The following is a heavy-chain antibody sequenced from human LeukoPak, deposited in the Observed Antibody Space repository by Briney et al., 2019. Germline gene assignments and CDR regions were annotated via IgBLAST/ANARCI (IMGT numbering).Heavy chain of an antibody. CDR1: GFTFSDYY. V-gene: IGHV3-11*06. D-gene: IGHD3-16*01. Sequence: PGGSLRLSCAPSGFTFSDYYMSWLRQAPGKGLEGVSYISSSSSSYTKYADSVKGRFTIARDNAKNSLDLQMNSLRAEDTAVYYCARVRGSYSIDYWGQGTLVTVSS. J-gene: IGHJ4*02. CDR2: ISSSSSSYT. CDR3: ARVRGSYSIDY.